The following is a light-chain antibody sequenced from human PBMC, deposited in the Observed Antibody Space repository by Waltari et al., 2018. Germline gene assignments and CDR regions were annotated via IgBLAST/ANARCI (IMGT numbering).Light chain of an antibody. Sequence: EIVLTQSPATLSLSPGERATLSCRASQSVSSYVVWDQQKPGQATRLLIYEASNRAAGIPARFSGSGSGTDFTLTISGLEPEDFAVYYCQQRSIWPLTFGGGTKVEIK. CDR1: QSVSSY. CDR3: QQRSIWPLT. CDR2: EAS. J-gene: IGKJ4*01. V-gene: IGKV3-11*01.